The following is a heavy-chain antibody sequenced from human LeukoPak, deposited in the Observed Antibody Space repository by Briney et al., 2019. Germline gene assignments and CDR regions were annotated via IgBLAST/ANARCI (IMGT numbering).Heavy chain of an antibody. V-gene: IGHV3-7*04. Sequence: GGSLRLSCEASGFTFSTSWKSWARQAPGKGLECVANINQDGSEKYYVDSVKGRFTISRDNAKNSLYLQMNSLRADDTAVYYCAKDSSANYWGQGTLVTVSS. CDR1: GFTFSTSW. CDR3: AKDSSANY. CDR2: INQDGSEK. J-gene: IGHJ4*02. D-gene: IGHD3-10*01.